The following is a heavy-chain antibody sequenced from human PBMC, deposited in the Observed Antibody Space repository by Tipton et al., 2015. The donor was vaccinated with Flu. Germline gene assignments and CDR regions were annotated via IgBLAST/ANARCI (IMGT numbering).Heavy chain of an antibody. D-gene: IGHD2-8*02. CDR3: ATTPPGTGGYHRD. J-gene: IGHJ4*02. CDR1: GGSMSSDGQY. V-gene: IGHV4-61*02. CDR2: VHNTGRT. Sequence: LRLSCTVSGGSMSSDGQYWTWFRQPAGKGLEWIGRVHNTGRTNSNPSLKSRITITLDASRNQFSLTLKSVTAADTALYYCATTPPGTGGYHRDWGQGTLVTVSS.